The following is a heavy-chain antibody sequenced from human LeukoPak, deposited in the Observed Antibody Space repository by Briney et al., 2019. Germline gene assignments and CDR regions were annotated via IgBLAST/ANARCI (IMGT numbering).Heavy chain of an antibody. CDR3: ARASYCSDGSCYSDY. CDR2: ISAYNGNT. V-gene: IGHV1-18*01. D-gene: IGHD2-15*01. Sequence: DSVKVSFKASGYTFSSYSISWVRQAPGQGLEWMGWISAYNGNTIYAQKVKGRVTMTTDTSTSTAYMELRSLKSDDTAVYYCARASYCSDGSCYSDYWGQGTLVTVSS. J-gene: IGHJ4*02. CDR1: GYTFSSYS.